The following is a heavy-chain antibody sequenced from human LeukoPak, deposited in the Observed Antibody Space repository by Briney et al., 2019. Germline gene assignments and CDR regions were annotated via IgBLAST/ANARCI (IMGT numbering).Heavy chain of an antibody. J-gene: IGHJ3*01. Sequence: GGSLRLSCATSGISFSDDWMTWVRQAQGKGLEWVANIYQDGSKKNYVDSVRGRFTISRDNTKNSLFLQMNSLRAEDTAIYYCARDTSPWSDSSYFDALDLWGQGTMVTVSS. CDR2: IYQDGSKK. D-gene: IGHD6-13*01. V-gene: IGHV3-7*01. CDR3: ARDTSPWSDSSYFDALDL. CDR1: GISFSDDW.